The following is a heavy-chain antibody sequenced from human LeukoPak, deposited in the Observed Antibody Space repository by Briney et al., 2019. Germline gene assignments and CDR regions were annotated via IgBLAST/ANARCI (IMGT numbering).Heavy chain of an antibody. J-gene: IGHJ4*02. CDR2: IYSGGST. D-gene: IGHD3-22*01. CDR3: TRVDSSGPDY. V-gene: IGHV3-53*01. CDR1: GFSVSTSY. Sequence: GGSLRLSCAASGFSVSTSYLTWVRQAPGKGLEWVSFIYSGGSTYYADSVRGRFTISRDSSKNTLYLQMNSLRAEDTAVYYCTRVDSSGPDYWGQGTLVTVSS.